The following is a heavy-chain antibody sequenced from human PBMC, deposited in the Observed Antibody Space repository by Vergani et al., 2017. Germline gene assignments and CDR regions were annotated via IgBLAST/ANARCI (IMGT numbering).Heavy chain of an antibody. Sequence: EVQLLESGGGLVQPGGSLRLSCAASGFTFSSYAMSWVRQAPGKGLEWVSAISGSGGSTYYADSVKGRFTISRDNSKNTLYLQMNSLRAEDTAVYYCTREQGSGSYYYYYMDVWGKGATVTVSS. D-gene: IGHD3-10*01. CDR3: TREQGSGSYYYYYMDV. J-gene: IGHJ6*03. V-gene: IGHV3-23*01. CDR1: GFTFSSYA. CDR2: ISGSGGST.